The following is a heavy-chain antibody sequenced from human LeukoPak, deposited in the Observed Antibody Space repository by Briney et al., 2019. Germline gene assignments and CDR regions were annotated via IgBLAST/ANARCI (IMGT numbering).Heavy chain of an antibody. D-gene: IGHD6-13*01. CDR3: AREGFGSSWYDRNDAFDI. Sequence: PGGSLRLSCAASGFTFSSYSMNWVRQAPGKGLEWVSSISSSSSYIYYADSVKGRFTISRDNAKNSLYLQMNSLRAEDTAVYYCAREGFGSSWYDRNDAFDIWGQGTMVTVSS. V-gene: IGHV3-21*01. CDR2: ISSSSSYI. J-gene: IGHJ3*02. CDR1: GFTFSSYS.